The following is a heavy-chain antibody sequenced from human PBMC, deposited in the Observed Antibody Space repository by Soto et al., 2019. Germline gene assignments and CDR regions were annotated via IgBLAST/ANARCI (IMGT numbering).Heavy chain of an antibody. J-gene: IGHJ4*02. CDR1: GFNFITYS. D-gene: IGHD3-22*01. CDR3: VRDGLDYYDTERLYFDN. CDR2: ISSSAVYI. Sequence: EVQLVESGGGPVRPGGSLKLPCAASGFNFITYSLSWVRQAPGKGLEWVASISSSAVYIDYADSVKGRFTISRDNANNSLYLQMNSLRAEDTATYHCVRDGLDYYDTERLYFDNWGQGTLVTVSS. V-gene: IGHV3-21*01.